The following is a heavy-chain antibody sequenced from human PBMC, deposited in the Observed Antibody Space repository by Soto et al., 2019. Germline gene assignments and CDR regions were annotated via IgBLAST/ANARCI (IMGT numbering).Heavy chain of an antibody. J-gene: IGHJ4*02. V-gene: IGHV4-34*01. CDR3: ASDKITGLFDY. CDR1: GGSFSGYY. D-gene: IGHD2-8*02. Sequence: QVQLQQWGAGLLKPSETLSLTCAVYGGSFSGYYWTWIRQPPGTGLEWIGEINHSGSTNYNPSLKRRVTISVDTSKNQFSLKLTSVTAADPAVYYCASDKITGLFDYWGQGTLVTVSS. CDR2: INHSGST.